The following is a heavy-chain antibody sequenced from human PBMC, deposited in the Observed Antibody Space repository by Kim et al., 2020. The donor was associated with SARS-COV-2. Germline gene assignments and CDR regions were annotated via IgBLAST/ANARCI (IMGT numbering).Heavy chain of an antibody. CDR1: GYIFSTYG. J-gene: IGHJ4*02. V-gene: IGHV1-18*04. CDR3: ARERKTYSTGISDFDY. D-gene: IGHD6-19*01. CDR2: ISPLDNDT. Sequence: ASVKVSCKASGYIFSTYGISWLRQAPGQGFEWIGWISPLDNDTNYGDKFQGRVTMTTDTSTSTAHMELRNLRSDDTAVYFCARERKTYSTGISDFDYWGQGSLVTVSP.